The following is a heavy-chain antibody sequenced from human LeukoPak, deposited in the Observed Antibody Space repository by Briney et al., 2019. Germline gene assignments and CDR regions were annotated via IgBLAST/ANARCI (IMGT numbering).Heavy chain of an antibody. CDR3: ARAGDGAARFQH. D-gene: IGHD6-6*01. J-gene: IGHJ1*01. Sequence: SETLSLTCTVSGGSISSSSYYWGWLRQPPGKGLEWIGSIYYSGSTYYNPSLKSRVTISVDTSKNQFSLKLSSVTAADTAVYYCARAGDGAARFQHWGQGTLVTVSS. V-gene: IGHV4-39*01. CDR1: GGSISSSSYY. CDR2: IYYSGST.